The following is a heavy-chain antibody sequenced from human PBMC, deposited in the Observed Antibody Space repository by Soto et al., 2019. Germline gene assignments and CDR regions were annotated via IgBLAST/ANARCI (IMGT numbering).Heavy chain of an antibody. CDR3: ARHDYDFWSGYYTVHFDY. CDR1: GGSISSSSYY. Sequence: QLQLQESGPGLVKPSETLSLTCTVSGGSISSSSYYWGWIRQPPGKGLEWIGCIYYSGSTYYNPSLKSRVTISVDTSKNQFSLKLSSVTAADTAVYYCARHDYDFWSGYYTVHFDYWGQGTLVTVSS. CDR2: IYYSGST. J-gene: IGHJ4*02. V-gene: IGHV4-39*01. D-gene: IGHD3-3*01.